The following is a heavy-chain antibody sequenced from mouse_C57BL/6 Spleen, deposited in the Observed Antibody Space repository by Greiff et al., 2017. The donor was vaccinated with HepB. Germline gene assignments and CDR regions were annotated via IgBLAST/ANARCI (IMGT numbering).Heavy chain of an antibody. CDR3: ARRYYGSRAPYWYFDV. Sequence: EVKLVESGPELVKPGASVKISCKASGYSFTDYNMNWVKQSNGKSLEWIGVINPNYGTTSYNQKFKGKATLTVDQSSSTAYMQLNSLTSEDSAVYYCARRYYGSRAPYWYFDVWGTGTTVTVTS. V-gene: IGHV1-39*01. J-gene: IGHJ1*03. D-gene: IGHD1-1*01. CDR1: GYSFTDYN. CDR2: INPNYGTT.